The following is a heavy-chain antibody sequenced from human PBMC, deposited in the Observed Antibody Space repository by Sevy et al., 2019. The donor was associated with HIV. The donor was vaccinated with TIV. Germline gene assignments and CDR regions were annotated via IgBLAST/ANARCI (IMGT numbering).Heavy chain of an antibody. Sequence: GGSLRLSCAASGFSFSDYRMHWVRQAPGKGLEWVAVISYDGRNNKYNADSVKGRFTISRDNSKTTLYLQMNSLRAEDTAIYYCARDRGEILSSAFDYWGQGTLVTVSS. CDR3: ARDRGEILSSAFDY. CDR2: ISYDGRNNK. CDR1: GFSFSDYR. D-gene: IGHD3-16*01. V-gene: IGHV3-30*03. J-gene: IGHJ4*02.